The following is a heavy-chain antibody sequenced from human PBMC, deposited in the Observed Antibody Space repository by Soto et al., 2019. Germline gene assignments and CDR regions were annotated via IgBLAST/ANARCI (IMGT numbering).Heavy chain of an antibody. D-gene: IGHD4-17*01. CDR1: GFTFSMFS. CDR2: ISINGDST. V-gene: IGHV3-64D*06. J-gene: IGHJ5*02. CDR3: VHPRSTVQIPPT. Sequence: GGSLRLSCSASGFTFSMFSIHWVRQAPGKGLEYVSGISINGDSTYYADSVKGRFTISRDNSKNTLYLQMSSLRAVDTAVYYCVHPRSTVQIPPTWGQGTLVTVSS.